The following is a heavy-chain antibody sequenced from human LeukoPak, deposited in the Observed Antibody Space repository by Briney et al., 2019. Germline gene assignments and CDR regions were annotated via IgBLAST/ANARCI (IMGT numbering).Heavy chain of an antibody. D-gene: IGHD2-15*01. V-gene: IGHV4-4*07. Sequence: SETLSLTCTVSGGSISSYYWSWIRQPAGKGLEWIGRIYTSGSTNYNPSLKSRVTMSVDTSKNQFSLKLSSVTAADTAVYYRARDVRLVAASYNWFDPWGQGTLVTVSS. J-gene: IGHJ5*02. CDR3: ARDVRLVAASYNWFDP. CDR1: GGSISSYY. CDR2: IYTSGST.